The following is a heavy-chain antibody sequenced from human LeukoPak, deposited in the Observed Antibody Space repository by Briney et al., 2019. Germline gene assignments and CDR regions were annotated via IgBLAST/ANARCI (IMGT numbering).Heavy chain of an antibody. D-gene: IGHD1-1*01. J-gene: IGHJ6*03. CDR3: ARDPTTDYYMEV. CDR2: ISSSITI. Sequence: GGSLRLSCAASGFTFSSYSMNWVRQAPGKGLELVSYISSSITIYYADSVKGRFTISRDNAKNSLYLQMNSLRAEDTAVYYCARDPTTDYYMEVWGKGTTVTVS. V-gene: IGHV3-48*04. CDR1: GFTFSSYS.